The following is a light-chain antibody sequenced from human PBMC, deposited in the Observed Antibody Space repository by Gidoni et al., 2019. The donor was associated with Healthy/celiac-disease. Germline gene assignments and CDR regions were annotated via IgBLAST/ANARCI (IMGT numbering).Light chain of an antibody. V-gene: IGKV3-20*01. CDR3: QQYGSTLLT. J-gene: IGKJ1*01. CDR2: GAS. Sequence: EIVLTPSPGTLSLSPGERATLSCRASQSVSSSYLAWYQQKPGQAPRLLIYGASSRATGIPDRFSGSGSGTDFTLTISRLEPEDFAVYYCQQYGSTLLTFGQGTKVEIK. CDR1: QSVSSSY.